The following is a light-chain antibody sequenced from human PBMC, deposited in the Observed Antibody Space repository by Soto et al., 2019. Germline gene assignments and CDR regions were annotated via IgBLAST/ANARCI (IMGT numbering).Light chain of an antibody. CDR2: GAT. CDR1: QNVLSD. J-gene: IGKJ1*01. V-gene: IGKV3-15*01. Sequence: EILLTQSPATLSVSPGETATLSCRASQNVLSDLAWYQQRPGQAPRLLVCGATTRATDAPAKFRGRGSGTEFGLSINSLQSEDSATYYCQQYRSWPRTFGQGSKVEI. CDR3: QQYRSWPRT.